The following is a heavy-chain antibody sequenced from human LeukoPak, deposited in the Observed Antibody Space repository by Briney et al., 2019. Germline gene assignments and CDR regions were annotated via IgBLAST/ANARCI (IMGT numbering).Heavy chain of an antibody. V-gene: IGHV4-34*01. CDR1: GGSFSGYY. D-gene: IGHD3-10*01. CDR3: ARLPRSHYYYYYYYMDV. J-gene: IGHJ6*03. Sequence: SETLSLTCAVYGGSFSGYYWSWIRQPPGKGLEWMGEINHSGSTNYNPSPKSRVTISVDTSKNQFSLKLSSVTAADTAVYYCARLPRSHYYYYYYYMDVWGKATTVTVSS. CDR2: INHSGST.